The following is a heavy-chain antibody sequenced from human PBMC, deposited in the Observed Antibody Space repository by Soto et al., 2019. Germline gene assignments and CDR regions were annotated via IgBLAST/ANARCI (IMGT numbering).Heavy chain of an antibody. CDR3: VTDRGGGMDV. CDR1: GFIFSDAW. CDR2: IKRKIDGETT. D-gene: IGHD3-10*01. V-gene: IGHV3-15*01. Sequence: EVQLVESGGGMVMPGGSLRLSCAASGFIFSDAWMTWIRQAPGKGLQCVGRIKRKIDGETTDYAAPVKGRFTISRDDSKNTLYLKMNSRKVEDTAMYYCVTDRGGGMDVWGQGTTVTVSS. J-gene: IGHJ6*01.